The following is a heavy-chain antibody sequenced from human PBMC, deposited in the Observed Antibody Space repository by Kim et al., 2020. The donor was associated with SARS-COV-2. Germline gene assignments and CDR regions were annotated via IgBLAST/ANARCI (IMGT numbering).Heavy chain of an antibody. CDR3: AKGGTVTTDLPPQPSYYYAMDV. Sequence: GGSLRLSCAASGFTFNNYGMSWVRQAPGKGLEWVSAISGSSRGTYYADSVKGRFTISRDNSRNTKNTLYLQMNSLRVEDTGVYYCAKGGTVTTDLPPQPSYYYAMDVWGQGTTDTVSS. CDR2: ISGSSRGT. J-gene: IGHJ6*01. D-gene: IGHD4-17*01. V-gene: IGHV3-23*01. CDR1: GFTFNNYG.